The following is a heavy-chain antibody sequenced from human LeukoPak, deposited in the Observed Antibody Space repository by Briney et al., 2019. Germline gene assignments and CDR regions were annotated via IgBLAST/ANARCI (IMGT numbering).Heavy chain of an antibody. D-gene: IGHD6-13*01. CDR1: GFTFSSYA. Sequence: GGSLRLSCATSGFTFSSYAMSWVRQAPGKGLEWVSGIGASGGSTYYADSVKGRFTISRDNSKNTLYLQMSSLRAEDTALYYCARGQPPSYYDMDVWGQGTTVTVSS. V-gene: IGHV3-23*01. J-gene: IGHJ6*02. CDR3: ARGQPPSYYDMDV. CDR2: IGASGGST.